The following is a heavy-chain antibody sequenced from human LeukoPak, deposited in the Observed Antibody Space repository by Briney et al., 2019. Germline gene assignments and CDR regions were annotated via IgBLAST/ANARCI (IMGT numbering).Heavy chain of an antibody. J-gene: IGHJ4*02. Sequence: SETPSLTCTVSGGSISSSTYYWGWIRQPPGKGLEWIGSIFNSGNTFDNPSLRSRVTISVDTSKNQFSLKLSSVTAADTALYYCARHRSGWLQSSFDYWGQGTLVTVSS. V-gene: IGHV4-39*01. CDR2: IFNSGNT. CDR3: ARHRSGWLQSSFDY. CDR1: GGSISSSTYY. D-gene: IGHD5-24*01.